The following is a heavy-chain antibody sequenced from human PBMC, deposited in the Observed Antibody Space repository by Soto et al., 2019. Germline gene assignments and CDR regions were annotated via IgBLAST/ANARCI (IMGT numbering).Heavy chain of an antibody. D-gene: IGHD3-3*01. CDR2: IKSKTDGGTT. Sequence: PGGSLRLSCAASGFTFSNAWMSWVRQAPGKGLEWVGRIKSKTDGGTTDYAAPVKGRFTISRDDSKNTLYLQMNSLKTEDTAVYYCTTAGYFYFWSGYYHYYYYYYMDVWGKGTTVTVSS. CDR1: GFTFSNAW. CDR3: TTAGYFYFWSGYYHYYYYYYMDV. V-gene: IGHV3-15*01. J-gene: IGHJ6*03.